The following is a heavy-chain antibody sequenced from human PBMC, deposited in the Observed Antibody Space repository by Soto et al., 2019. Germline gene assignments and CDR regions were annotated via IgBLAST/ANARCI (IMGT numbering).Heavy chain of an antibody. CDR3: TRDYNTGYHGFDV. Sequence: QVQLQESGAGLVKPSQTVSLTCSVSGGSIISGGSYCNWIRQRPGKGLEWIGYIYDSENTYNNPSLKGRVFLSIDTSKNQFSLKLPSVTAADTAVNYCTRDYNTGYHGFDVWGQGTTVTVS. V-gene: IGHV4-31*03. D-gene: IGHD1-1*01. CDR2: IYDSENT. J-gene: IGHJ6*02. CDR1: GGSIISGGSY.